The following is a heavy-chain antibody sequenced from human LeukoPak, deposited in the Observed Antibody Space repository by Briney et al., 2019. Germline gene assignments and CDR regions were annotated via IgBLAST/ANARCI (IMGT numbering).Heavy chain of an antibody. CDR1: GFTVITND. CDR3: ARGVEPLAANTLAY. J-gene: IGHJ4*02. V-gene: IGHV3-53*01. D-gene: IGHD1-14*01. Sequence: GGSLRLSCAASGFTVITNDMPWVRQAPGKGLEWVSVLFSDGNKKYADSVQGRFTISRDNSKNTLYLEMNSLSPDDTAVYYCARGVEPLAANTLAYWGQGTLVTVS. CDR2: LFSDGNK.